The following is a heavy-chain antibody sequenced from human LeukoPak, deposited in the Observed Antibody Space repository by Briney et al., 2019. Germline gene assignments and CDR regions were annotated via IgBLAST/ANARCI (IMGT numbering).Heavy chain of an antibody. CDR3: AREPYDSSGYYSGYYYYMDV. V-gene: IGHV4-4*07. Sequence: SETLSLTCTVSGGSISSYYWSWIRQPAGKGLEWIGRIYTSGSTNYNPSLKSRVTMSVDTSKNQSSLKLSSVTAADTAVYYCAREPYDSSGYYSGYYYYMDVWGKGTTVTISS. D-gene: IGHD3-22*01. J-gene: IGHJ6*03. CDR1: GGSISSYY. CDR2: IYTSGST.